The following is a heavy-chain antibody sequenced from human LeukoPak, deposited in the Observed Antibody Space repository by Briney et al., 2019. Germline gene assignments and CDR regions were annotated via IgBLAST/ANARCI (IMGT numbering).Heavy chain of an antibody. J-gene: IGHJ5*02. CDR1: GYTFTGYY. D-gene: IGHD3-22*01. CDR3: ARDVYYYDSSGYYWTPQKFNWFDP. V-gene: IGHV1-2*02. Sequence: ASVKVSCKASGYTFTGYYMHWMRQAPGQGLEWMGWINPNSGGTNYAQKFQGRVTMTRDTSISTAYMELSRLRSDDTAVYYCARDVYYYDSSGYYWTPQKFNWFDPWGQGTLVTVSS. CDR2: INPNSGGT.